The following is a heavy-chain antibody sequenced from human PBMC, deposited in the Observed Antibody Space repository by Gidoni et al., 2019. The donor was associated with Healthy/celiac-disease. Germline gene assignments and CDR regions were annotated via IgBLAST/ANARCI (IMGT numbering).Heavy chain of an antibody. V-gene: IGHV4-4*02. CDR2: IYHSGST. J-gene: IGHJ5*02. CDR3: ASALWFGESDNWFDP. CDR1: GGSISSSNW. D-gene: IGHD3-10*01. Sequence: QVQLQESGPGLVKPSGTLSLTCAVSGGSISSSNWWSWVRQPPGKGPEWIGEIYHSGSTNYNPSLKSRVTISVDKSKNQFSLKLSSVTAADTAVYYCASALWFGESDNWFDPWGQGTLVTVSS.